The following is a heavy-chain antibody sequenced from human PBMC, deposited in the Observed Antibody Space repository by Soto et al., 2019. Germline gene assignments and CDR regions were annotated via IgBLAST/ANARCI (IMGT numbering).Heavy chain of an antibody. CDR3: ANTHRATTVVTRHWYFDL. CDR1: GFTVGAFG. D-gene: IGHD4-17*01. J-gene: IGHJ2*01. Sequence: SGGSLRLSCAAAGFTVGAFGRAWVRQRAGNGVEGVSSLSGGGGSTYYNNSVRGRFTICRDNSNSTLFLQMNNLRADNTPLYFSANTHRATTVVTRHWYFDLWGRGTLVTVSS. V-gene: IGHV3-23*01. CDR2: LSGGGGST.